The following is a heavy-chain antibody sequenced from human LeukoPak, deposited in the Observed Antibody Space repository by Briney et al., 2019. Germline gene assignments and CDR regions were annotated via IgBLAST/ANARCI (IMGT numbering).Heavy chain of an antibody. Sequence: GASVKVSCKASGYTFTSYDINWVRQATGQGLEWMGGIIPIFGTANYAQKFQGRVTITADESTSTAYMELSSLRSEDTAVYYCARDSVIPYYDSSGSYYYYGMDVWGQGTTVTVSS. V-gene: IGHV1-69*13. D-gene: IGHD3-22*01. CDR1: GYTFTSYD. J-gene: IGHJ6*02. CDR2: IIPIFGTA. CDR3: ARDSVIPYYDSSGSYYYYGMDV.